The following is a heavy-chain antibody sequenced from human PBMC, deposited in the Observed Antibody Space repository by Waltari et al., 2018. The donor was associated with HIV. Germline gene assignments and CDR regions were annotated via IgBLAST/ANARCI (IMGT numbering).Heavy chain of an antibody. V-gene: IGHV1-2*02. CDR1: GYTLPASY. CDR3: TRDAASSGYWYFDL. J-gene: IGHJ2*01. Sequence: QVQPVQSGTEVKKPGASVKVSCKASGYTLPASYMPWVRQAPGQGLEWMGWINPNSGGTKYAQKFQGRVTVTRDTSISTAYMELSRLRSDDTAVYYCTRDAASSGYWYFDLWGRGTLVTVSS. D-gene: IGHD3-10*01. CDR2: INPNSGGT.